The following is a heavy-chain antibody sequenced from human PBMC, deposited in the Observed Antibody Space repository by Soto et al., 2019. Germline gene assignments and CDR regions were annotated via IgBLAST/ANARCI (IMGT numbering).Heavy chain of an antibody. CDR1: GGSFSIDA. D-gene: IGHD6-19*01. J-gene: IGHJ6*02. V-gene: IGHV1-69*13. CDR3: TKGVGVAVRPDYYYYGMDV. Sequence: ASVKVSCKASGGSFSIDAVSWVRQAPGQGLEWMGGIIPIFATTNYAQKVQGRVTITADESTTTAYMELSSLRSDDTAVYYCTKGVGVAVRPDYYYYGMDVWGQGTTVTVS. CDR2: IIPIFATT.